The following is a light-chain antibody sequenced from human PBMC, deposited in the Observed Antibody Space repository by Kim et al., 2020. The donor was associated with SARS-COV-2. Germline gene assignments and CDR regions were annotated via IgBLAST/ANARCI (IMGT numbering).Light chain of an antibody. V-gene: IGLV7-46*01. J-gene: IGLJ3*02. CDR3: LPVHNSPRPWV. CDR2: DTN. Sequence: QAVVTQEPSLTVSPGGTVTLTCGSSTGAVTSGHYPYWFQQKPGQAPRTLIYDTNDKHSWTPARFSGSLLGGKAALTLSGAQPEDEAENYCLPVHNSPRPWVFGPGTQLTVL. CDR1: TGAVTSGHY.